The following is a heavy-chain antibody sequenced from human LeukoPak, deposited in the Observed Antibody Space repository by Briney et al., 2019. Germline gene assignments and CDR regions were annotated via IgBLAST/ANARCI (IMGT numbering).Heavy chain of an antibody. Sequence: PGGSLRLSCAASGFTFSSYGMHWVRQAPGKGLEWVGVIWHDGSKTYYIDSVKGRFTISRDNSKNTVFLQMNSLRVEDTAVYYCARDGGGGDSSDMWGQGTMVTVSS. V-gene: IGHV3-33*01. J-gene: IGHJ3*02. CDR1: GFTFSSYG. D-gene: IGHD3-22*01. CDR2: IWHDGSKT. CDR3: ARDGGGGDSSDM.